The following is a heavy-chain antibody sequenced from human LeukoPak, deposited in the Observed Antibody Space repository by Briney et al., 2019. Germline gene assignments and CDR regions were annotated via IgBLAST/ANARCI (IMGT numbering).Heavy chain of an antibody. V-gene: IGHV3-74*01. D-gene: IGHD1-26*01. J-gene: IGHJ4*02. CDR3: ARALGSYSDY. CDR2: INDDGSSI. Sequence: GGSLRLSCAGSGFTFSTSWMHWVCQAPGKALVWVSRINDDGSSINYADSVKGRFTISRDNAKNTLYLQMSSLRAEDTAVYYCARALGSYSDYWGQGTLVSVSS. CDR1: GFTFSTSW.